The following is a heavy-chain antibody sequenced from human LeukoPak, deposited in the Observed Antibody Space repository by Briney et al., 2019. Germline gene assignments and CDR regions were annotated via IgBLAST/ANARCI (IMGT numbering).Heavy chain of an antibody. V-gene: IGHV3-23*01. J-gene: IGHJ6*04. CDR2: ITDSGETT. Sequence: GGSLRLSCAASGFSFSSYAMSWVRQLPGKGLEWVSSITDSGETTFYAGSVKGRFTISRDNSRSTLFLRMNSLRVEDTAVYYCASGPAESYYYCGMDVWGKGTTVTVSS. CDR1: GFSFSSYA. CDR3: ASGPAESYYYCGMDV.